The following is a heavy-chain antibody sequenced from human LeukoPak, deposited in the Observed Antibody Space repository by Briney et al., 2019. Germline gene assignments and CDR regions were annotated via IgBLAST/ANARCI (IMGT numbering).Heavy chain of an antibody. V-gene: IGHV3-53*01. J-gene: IGHJ4*02. D-gene: IGHD3-22*01. Sequence: TGGSLRLSCAASGFTFSSYWMSWVRQAPGKGPEWVSVLYTGGGTDYADSVKGRFTISRDNSKNTLALQMNTLRAEDTAIYYCARSGYRHPYHFDSWGQGTLVTVSS. CDR2: LYTGGGT. CDR1: GFTFSSYW. CDR3: ARSGYRHPYHFDS.